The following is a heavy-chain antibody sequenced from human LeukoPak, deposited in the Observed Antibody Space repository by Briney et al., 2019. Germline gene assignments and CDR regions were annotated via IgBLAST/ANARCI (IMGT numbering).Heavy chain of an antibody. Sequence: SETLSLTCSVSDVSISDSSYDWGWVRQPPGKGLEWIGSICLTESPHYNPSLKSRVTISVDTSKNQFSLSLSATAADTAVYYCARLLSPGWFDPWGQGTLVTVSS. CDR3: ARLLSPGWFDP. CDR1: DVSISDSSYD. V-gene: IGHV4-39*01. CDR2: ICLTESP. J-gene: IGHJ5*02. D-gene: IGHD2/OR15-2a*01.